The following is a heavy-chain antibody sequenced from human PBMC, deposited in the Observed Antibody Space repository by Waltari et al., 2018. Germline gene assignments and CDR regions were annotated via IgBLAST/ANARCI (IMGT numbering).Heavy chain of an antibody. V-gene: IGHV3-23*01. CDR3: AKHPIVVVPAGNDY. CDR2: SSGSGGST. CDR1: GFAFSSYA. Sequence: EVQLLESGGGLVQPGGSLRLSCAASGFAFSSYAMSWVRQAPGKGLEWVSASSGSGGSTYYADSVKGRFTISRDNSKNTLYLQMNSLRAEDTAVYYCAKHPIVVVPAGNDYWGQGTLVTVSS. D-gene: IGHD2-2*01. J-gene: IGHJ4*02.